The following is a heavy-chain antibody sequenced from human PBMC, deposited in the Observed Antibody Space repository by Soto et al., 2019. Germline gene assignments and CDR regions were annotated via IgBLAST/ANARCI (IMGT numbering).Heavy chain of an antibody. Sequence: PGVSLRLSCAASGFTFSSYAMSWVRQAPGKGLEWVSAISGSGGSTYYADSVKGRFTISRDNSKNTLYLQMNSLRAEDTAVYYCAKDSFPYYDFWSGYYNRISHLKDGDDYWGQGTLVTVSS. CDR3: AKDSFPYYDFWSGYYNRISHLKDGDDY. V-gene: IGHV3-23*01. D-gene: IGHD3-3*01. CDR2: ISGSGGST. CDR1: GFTFSSYA. J-gene: IGHJ4*02.